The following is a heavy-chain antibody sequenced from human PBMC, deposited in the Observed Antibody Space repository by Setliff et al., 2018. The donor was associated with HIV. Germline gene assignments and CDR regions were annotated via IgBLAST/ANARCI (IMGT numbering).Heavy chain of an antibody. CDR2: IKSKTDGGTT. J-gene: IGHJ3*01. D-gene: IGHD2-21*01. CDR1: GFSFSNAW. Sequence: GGSLRLSCAASGFSFSNAWINWVRQAPGKGLEWVGRIKSKTDGGTTDYAAPVKGRFTISRDDSKNTAYLQMNSLRAEDTAVYYCARGQFRLRPDSLDLWGQGTLVTVSS. CDR3: ARGQFRLRPDSLDL. V-gene: IGHV3-15*01.